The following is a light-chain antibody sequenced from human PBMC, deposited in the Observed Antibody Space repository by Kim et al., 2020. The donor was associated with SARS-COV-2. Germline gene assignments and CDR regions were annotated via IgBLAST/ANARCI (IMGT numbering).Light chain of an antibody. V-gene: IGLV3-1*01. Sequence: SYELTQPPSVSVSPGQTATITCSGDKFGEKYACWYQQKPGQSPVVVIYEDNKRPSGIPERFSGSNSGNTATLTISGTQAMDEADYYCQTWASSTGVFGGGTQLTVL. CDR2: EDN. CDR3: QTWASSTGV. CDR1: KFGEKY. J-gene: IGLJ3*02.